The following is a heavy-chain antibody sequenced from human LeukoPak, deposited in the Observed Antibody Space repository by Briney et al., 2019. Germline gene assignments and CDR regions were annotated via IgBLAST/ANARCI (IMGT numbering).Heavy chain of an antibody. Sequence: GASVKVSCKASGYTFTSYGISWVRQAPGQGLEWMGWISAYNGNTNYAQKLQGRVTMTTDTSTSTAYMELRSLRSDDTAVYYCARVPNVKQWLISSVHNWFDPWGQGTLVTVSS. CDR1: GYTFTSYG. V-gene: IGHV1-18*01. J-gene: IGHJ5*02. CDR2: ISAYNGNT. D-gene: IGHD6-19*01. CDR3: ARVPNVKQWLISSVHNWFDP.